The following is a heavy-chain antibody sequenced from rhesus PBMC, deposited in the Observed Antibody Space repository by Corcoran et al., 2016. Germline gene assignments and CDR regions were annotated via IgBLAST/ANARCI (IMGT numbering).Heavy chain of an antibody. Sequence: QVQLQESGPGLVKPSETLSLTCAVSGGSISSSTWWSWIRQPPGKGLEWIGYNSGSSGSTYYNPSLKSRVTISTDTSKNQFSLKLSSVTAADTAVYYCARRKYSGYSYYWGQGVLVTVSS. J-gene: IGHJ4*01. V-gene: IGHV4-65*01. CDR2: NSGSSGST. D-gene: IGHD5-24*01. CDR1: GGSISSSTW. CDR3: ARRKYSGYSYY.